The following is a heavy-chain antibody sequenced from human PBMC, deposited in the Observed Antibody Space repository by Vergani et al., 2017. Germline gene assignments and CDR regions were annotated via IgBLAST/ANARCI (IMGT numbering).Heavy chain of an antibody. Sequence: QVQLVQSGAEVKKPGSSVKVSCKASGGTFSSYAISWVRQAPGQGLEWMGGIIPIFGTANYAQKFQGRVTITADESTSTAYMELSSLRSEDTAVYYCARVIGAAGTRLWGFSDYWGQGTLVTVSS. V-gene: IGHV1-69*01. CDR1: GGTFSSYA. CDR3: ARVIGAAGTRLWGFSDY. CDR2: IIPIFGTA. J-gene: IGHJ4*02. D-gene: IGHD6-13*01.